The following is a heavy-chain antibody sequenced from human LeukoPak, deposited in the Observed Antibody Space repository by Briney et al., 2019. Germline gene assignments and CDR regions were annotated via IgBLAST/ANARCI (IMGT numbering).Heavy chain of an antibody. CDR1: GYTLTSHY. CDR3: TRTVGSYFDY. D-gene: IGHD1-26*01. Sequence: ASVKVSCKASGYTLTSHYIHWVRQAPGQGLEWMGVIIPSGGSTSYAQKFQDRATLTRDMSTTTVYMELSSLRSEDTAMYYCTRTVGSYFDYWGQGTLVTVSS. CDR2: IIPSGGST. V-gene: IGHV1-46*01. J-gene: IGHJ4*02.